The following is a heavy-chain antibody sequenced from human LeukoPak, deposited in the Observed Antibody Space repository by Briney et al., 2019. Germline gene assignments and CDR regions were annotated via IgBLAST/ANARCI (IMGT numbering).Heavy chain of an antibody. CDR3: ATALYYYDSSGYYLDAFDI. J-gene: IGHJ3*02. D-gene: IGHD3-22*01. CDR1: GYSFTSDW. V-gene: IGHV5-51*01. CDR2: IYPGDSDT. Sequence: GESLKISCKGSGYSFTSDWIGWVRQMPWKGLEWIGIIYPGDSDTRYSPSFQGQVTISADKSISTAYLQWSSLKASDTAMYYCATALYYYDSSGYYLDAFDIWGQGTMVTVSS.